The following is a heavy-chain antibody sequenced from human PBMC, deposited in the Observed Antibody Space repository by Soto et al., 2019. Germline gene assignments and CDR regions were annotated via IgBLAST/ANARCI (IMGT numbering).Heavy chain of an antibody. CDR2: ISAYNGNT. CDR3: SRVSTYYYGSGSYHGLLDY. D-gene: IGHD3-10*01. V-gene: IGHV1-18*01. Sequence: ASVKVSCKASGYTFTSYGISWVRQAPGQGLERKGRISAYNGNTNYAQKHQGRVTMTTDTSTSTAYMELRSLRFDDTAVYYCSRVSTYYYGSGSYHGLLDYWGQGTLVTVSS. CDR1: GYTFTSYG. J-gene: IGHJ4*02.